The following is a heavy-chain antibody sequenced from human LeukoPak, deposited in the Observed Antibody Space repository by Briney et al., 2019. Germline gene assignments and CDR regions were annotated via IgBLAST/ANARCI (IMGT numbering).Heavy chain of an antibody. CDR2: IYYSGST. CDR3: ARDSSGRLVNYYYYGMDV. CDR1: GGSISSYY. Sequence: PSETLSLTCTVSGGSISSYYWSWIRQPPGKGLEWIGYIYYSGSTNYNPSLKSRVTISVDTSKNQFSLQLNSVTPEDTAVYYCARDSSGRLVNYYYYGMDVWGQGTTVTVSS. J-gene: IGHJ6*02. D-gene: IGHD2-15*01. V-gene: IGHV4-59*12.